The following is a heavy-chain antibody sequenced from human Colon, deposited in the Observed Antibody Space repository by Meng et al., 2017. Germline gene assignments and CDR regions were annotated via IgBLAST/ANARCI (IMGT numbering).Heavy chain of an antibody. CDR1: GFTFSSSN. D-gene: IGHD3-3*01. CDR3: VRAPGFLNPGTPY. CDR2: ISTDSTYT. Sequence: GESLKISCAGSGFTFSSSNFHWVRQAPGKGLEWVSLISTDSTYTYYADSVKGRFSISRDNAKNSLFLHMHSLRAEDTAVYYCVRAPGFLNPGTPYWGQGTLVTVSS. J-gene: IGHJ4*02. V-gene: IGHV3-21*01.